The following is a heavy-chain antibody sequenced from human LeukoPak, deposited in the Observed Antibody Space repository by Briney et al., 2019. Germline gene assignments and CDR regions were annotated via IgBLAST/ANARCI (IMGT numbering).Heavy chain of an antibody. D-gene: IGHD6-13*01. CDR2: IYYSGST. V-gene: IGHV4-39*07. Sequence: PGGSLRLSCAASGFTFSSYSMNWVRQPPGKGLEWIGSIYYSGSTYYNPSLKSRVTISVDTSKNQFSLKLSSVTAADTAVYFCARAARSSSWVHAYYFDYWGQGTLVTVSS. CDR3: ARAARSSSWVHAYYFDY. J-gene: IGHJ4*02. CDR1: GFTFSSYS.